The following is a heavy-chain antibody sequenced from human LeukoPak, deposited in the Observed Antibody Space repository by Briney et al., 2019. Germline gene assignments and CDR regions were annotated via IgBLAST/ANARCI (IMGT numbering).Heavy chain of an antibody. V-gene: IGHV3-30-3*01. CDR3: ARDYYDSSGYFDY. CDR2: ISYDGSNK. Sequence: GGSLRLSCAASGFTFSSYAMHWVRQAPGKGLEWVAVISYDGSNKYYADSVKGRFTISRDNSKNTLYLQMNSLRAEDTAVYYCARDYYDSSGYFDYWGQGTLVTVSS. CDR1: GFTFSSYA. D-gene: IGHD3-22*01. J-gene: IGHJ4*02.